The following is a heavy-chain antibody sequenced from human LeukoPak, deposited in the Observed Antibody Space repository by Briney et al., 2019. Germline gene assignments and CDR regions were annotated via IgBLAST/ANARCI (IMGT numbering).Heavy chain of an antibody. Sequence: GGSLRLSCAASGFTFSRYWMHWVRQAPGKGLEWVSGISPSGGITYYTDSVKGRFTISRDNSKNTVSLQMNSLRAEDTAVYYCAKGSGWEMSYYYYYMDVWGKGTTVTISS. CDR3: AKGSGWEMSYYYYYMDV. J-gene: IGHJ6*03. CDR1: GFTFSRYW. V-gene: IGHV3-23*01. CDR2: ISPSGGIT. D-gene: IGHD1-26*01.